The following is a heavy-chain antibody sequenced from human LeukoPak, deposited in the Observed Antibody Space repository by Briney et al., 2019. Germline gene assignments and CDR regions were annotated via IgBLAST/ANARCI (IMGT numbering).Heavy chain of an antibody. D-gene: IGHD2-15*01. V-gene: IGHV1-2*06. CDR1: GYTFTGYY. Sequence: ASVKVSCKASGYTFTGYYMHWVRQAPGQGLEWMGRINPNSGGANYAQKFQGRVTMTRDTSISTAYMGLSRLRSDDTAVYYCARETLGYCSGGSCSPYWGQGTLVTVSS. J-gene: IGHJ4*02. CDR3: ARETLGYCSGGSCSPY. CDR2: INPNSGGA.